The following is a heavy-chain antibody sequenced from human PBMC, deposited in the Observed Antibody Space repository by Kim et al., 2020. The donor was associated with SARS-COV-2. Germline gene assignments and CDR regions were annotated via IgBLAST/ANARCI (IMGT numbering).Heavy chain of an antibody. Sequence: RVTISVDTSKNQFSLKLSSVTAADTAVYYCARDQTNQYYDFWSGPDAFDIWGQGTMVTVSS. J-gene: IGHJ3*02. D-gene: IGHD3-3*01. CDR3: ARDQTNQYYDFWSGPDAFDI. V-gene: IGHV4-31*02.